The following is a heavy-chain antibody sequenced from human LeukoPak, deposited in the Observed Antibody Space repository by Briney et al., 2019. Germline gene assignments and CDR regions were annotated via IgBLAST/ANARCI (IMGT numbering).Heavy chain of an antibody. J-gene: IGHJ5*02. CDR2: INPNSGGT. Sequence: ASVKVSCKAPGYTFTGYYMHWVRQAPGQGLEWMGWINPNSGGTNYAQKFQGRVTMTRDTSISTAYMELSRLRSDDTAVYYCARPNCDFWSGYPNWFDPWGQGTLVTVSS. V-gene: IGHV1-2*02. D-gene: IGHD3-3*01. CDR1: GYTFTGYY. CDR3: ARPNCDFWSGYPNWFDP.